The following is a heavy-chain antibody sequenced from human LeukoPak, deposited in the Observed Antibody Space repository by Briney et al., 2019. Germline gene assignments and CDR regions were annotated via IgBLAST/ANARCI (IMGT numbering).Heavy chain of an antibody. Sequence: LRASVKVSCKASGYTFTNYYMHWVRQAPGQGLEWMGLIRPSGGTSYAQKFQGRFTMTRDTSMSTVYMELSSLISEDTAVYYCTREPFAPFHKLFDYWGQGTLVTVSS. J-gene: IGHJ4*02. CDR2: IRPSGGT. CDR1: GYTFTNYY. CDR3: TREPFAPFHKLFDY. V-gene: IGHV1-46*01. D-gene: IGHD2/OR15-2a*01.